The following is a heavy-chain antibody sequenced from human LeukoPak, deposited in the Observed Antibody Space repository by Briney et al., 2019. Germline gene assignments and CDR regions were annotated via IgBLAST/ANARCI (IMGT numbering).Heavy chain of an antibody. Sequence: PSETLSLTCTVSGGSISSYYWSWIRQPPGKGLEWIGYIYYSGSTNYNPSLKSRVTLSVDTSKNQFSLKLSSVTAADTAVYYCARGGSGWRLDAFDIWGQGTMVTVSS. J-gene: IGHJ3*02. CDR2: IYYSGST. CDR1: GGSISSYY. D-gene: IGHD6-19*01. CDR3: ARGGSGWRLDAFDI. V-gene: IGHV4-59*01.